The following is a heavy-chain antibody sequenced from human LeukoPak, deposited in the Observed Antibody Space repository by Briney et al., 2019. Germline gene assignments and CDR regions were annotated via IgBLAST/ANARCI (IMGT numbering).Heavy chain of an antibody. CDR3: ARGIWTSHTVGYYFDN. CDR2: INAGNGNT. CDR1: GYTFTGYY. V-gene: IGHV1-3*03. J-gene: IGHJ4*02. Sequence: GASVKVSCKASGYTFTGYYMHWVRQAPGQRLEWMGWINAGNGNTKYSQKFQDRVTITRDASASTAYMELSSLRSEDMAVYYCARGIWTSHTVGYYFDNWGQGTLVTVSS. D-gene: IGHD6-13*01.